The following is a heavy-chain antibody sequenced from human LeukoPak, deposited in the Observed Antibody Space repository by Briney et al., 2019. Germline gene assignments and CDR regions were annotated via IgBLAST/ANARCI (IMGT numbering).Heavy chain of an antibody. J-gene: IGHJ5*02. CDR2: INPNSGGT. CDR3: ARGSSGYIP. V-gene: IGHV1-2*02. CDR1: GYTFTGYY. Sequence: EASVKVSCKASGYTFTGYYMHWVRQAPGQGLGWMGWINPNSGGTDHAQKFQGRVTMTRDTSISTIYMELSRLRSDDTAVYYCARGSSGYIPWGQGTLVTVSS. D-gene: IGHD5-12*01.